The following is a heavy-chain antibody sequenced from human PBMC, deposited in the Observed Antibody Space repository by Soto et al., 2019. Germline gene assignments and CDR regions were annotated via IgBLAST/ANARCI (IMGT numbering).Heavy chain of an antibody. D-gene: IGHD2-15*01. CDR3: ARGYCSGGSCYQFDY. V-gene: IGHV3-30*03. CDR1: GFTFSSYG. Sequence: GGSLRLSCAASGFTFSSYGMHWVSQAPGKGLEWVAVISYDGSNKYYADSVKGRFTISRDNSKNTLYLQMNSLRAEDTAVYYCARGYCSGGSCYQFDYWGQGTLVTVSS. CDR2: ISYDGSNK. J-gene: IGHJ4*02.